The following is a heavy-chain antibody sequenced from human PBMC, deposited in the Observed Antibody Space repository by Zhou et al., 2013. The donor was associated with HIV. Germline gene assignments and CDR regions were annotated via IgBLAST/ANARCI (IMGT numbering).Heavy chain of an antibody. CDR1: GGTFSSYA. CDR2: IIPILGIA. V-gene: IGHV1-69*04. Sequence: QVQLVQSGAEVKKPGSSVKVSCKASGGTFSSYAISWVRQAPGQGLEWMGRIIPILGIANYAQKFQGRVTITADKSTSTAYMELSSLRSEDTAVYYCARDLVLVVYATPDNWFDPWGQGTLVTVSS. D-gene: IGHD2-8*02. CDR3: ARDLVLVVYATPDNWFDP. J-gene: IGHJ5*02.